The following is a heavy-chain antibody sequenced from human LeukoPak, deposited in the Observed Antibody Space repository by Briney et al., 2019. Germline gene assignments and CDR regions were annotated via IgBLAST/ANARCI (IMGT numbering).Heavy chain of an antibody. CDR1: GYTFTGYY. CDR3: ARDRFYDFWSGYSNWFDP. D-gene: IGHD3-3*01. V-gene: IGHV1-2*02. Sequence: ASVKVSCKASGYTFTGYYMHWVRQAPGQGLEWMGWINPNSGGTNYAQKFQGRVTMTRDTSISTAYMELSRLRSDDTAVYYCARDRFYDFWSGYSNWFDPWGQGTLVTVSS. J-gene: IGHJ5*02. CDR2: INPNSGGT.